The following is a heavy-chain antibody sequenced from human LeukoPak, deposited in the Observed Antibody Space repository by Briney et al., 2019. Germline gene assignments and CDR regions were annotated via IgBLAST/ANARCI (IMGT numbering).Heavy chain of an antibody. CDR3: ARDIAAKLGNWFDP. D-gene: IGHD6-13*01. V-gene: IGHV1-18*04. CDR1: GYTFTSYG. Sequence: ASVKVFCKASGYTFTSYGISWVRQAPGQGLEWMGWISAYNGNTNYAQKLQGRVTMTTDTSTSTAYMELRSLRSDDTAVYYCARDIAAKLGNWFDPWGQGTLVTVSS. J-gene: IGHJ5*02. CDR2: ISAYNGNT.